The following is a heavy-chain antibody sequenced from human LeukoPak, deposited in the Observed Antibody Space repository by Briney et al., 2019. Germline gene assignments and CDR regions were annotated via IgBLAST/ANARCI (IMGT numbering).Heavy chain of an antibody. V-gene: IGHV3-21*01. J-gene: IGHJ4*02. CDR1: GFTFSSYG. Sequence: GGTLRLSCAASGFTFSSYGMSWVRQAPGKGLEWVSSITSSGRYIYYADSVKGRFTISRDNSENSLHLQMDSLTAEDTAVYYCTRKGSQWDFLVDYWGQGTRVAVSP. CDR3: TRKGSQWDFLVDY. CDR2: ITSSGRYI. D-gene: IGHD2/OR15-2a*01.